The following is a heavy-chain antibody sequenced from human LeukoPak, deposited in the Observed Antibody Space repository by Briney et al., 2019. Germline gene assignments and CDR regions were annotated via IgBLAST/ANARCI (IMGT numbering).Heavy chain of an antibody. CDR3: ARHQGRSATYCDY. Sequence: EASVKVSCKTSGYTFCDYYIHWVPQAPGQGREWMGWINLNSGGTNYAQVFQDRVTMTRDTSINTAYMELSRLRSDDAGVYYCARHQGRSATYCDYWGQGTLVSVSS. D-gene: IGHD3-10*01. CDR1: GYTFCDYY. V-gene: IGHV1-2*02. J-gene: IGHJ4*02. CDR2: INLNSGGT.